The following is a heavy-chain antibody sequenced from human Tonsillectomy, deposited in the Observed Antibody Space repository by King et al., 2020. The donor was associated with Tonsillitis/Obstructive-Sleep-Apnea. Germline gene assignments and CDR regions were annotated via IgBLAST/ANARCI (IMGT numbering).Heavy chain of an antibody. V-gene: IGHV3-30*04. D-gene: IGHD3-3*01. CDR2: ISYDGSNK. CDR3: ARDLRREWFPPSGMDV. CDR1: GFTFSSYA. Sequence: VQLVESGGGVVQPGRSLRLSCAASGFTFSSYAMHWVRQAPGKGLEWVALISYDGSNKYYADSVKGRFTFSRDNSKNTLYLQMNSLRAEDTAVYYCARDLRREWFPPSGMDVWGQGTTVTVS. J-gene: IGHJ6*02.